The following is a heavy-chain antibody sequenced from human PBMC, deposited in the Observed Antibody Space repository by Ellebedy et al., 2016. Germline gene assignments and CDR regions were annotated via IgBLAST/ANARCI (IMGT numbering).Heavy chain of an antibody. CDR2: IIPIFGTA. J-gene: IGHJ4*02. D-gene: IGHD2-2*02. V-gene: IGHV1-69*13. CDR1: GGTFSSYA. Sequence: SVKVSCXASGGTFSSYAISWVRQAPGQGLEWMGGIIPIFGTANYAQKFQGRVTITADESTSTAYMELSSLRSEDTAVHYCARDADIVVVPAALRPFDYWGQGTLVTVSS. CDR3: ARDADIVVVPAALRPFDY.